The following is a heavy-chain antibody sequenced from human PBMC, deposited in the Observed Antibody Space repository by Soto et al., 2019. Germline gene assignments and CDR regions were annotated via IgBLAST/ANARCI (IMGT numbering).Heavy chain of an antibody. Sequence: GGSLRLSCAASGFTFSSYSMNWVRQAPGKGLEWVSSISSSSSYIYYADSVKGRFTISRDNAKNSLYLQMNSLRAEDTAVYYCARDQEVLTATAALDIRGQRTRVTVS. J-gene: IGHJ3*02. CDR2: ISSSSSYI. CDR3: ARDQEVLTATAALDI. D-gene: IGHD6-25*01. V-gene: IGHV3-21*01. CDR1: GFTFSSYS.